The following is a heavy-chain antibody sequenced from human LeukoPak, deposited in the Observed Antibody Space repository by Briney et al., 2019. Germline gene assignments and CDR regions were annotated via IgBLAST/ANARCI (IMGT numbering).Heavy chain of an antibody. CDR2: IYYSGGT. Sequence: SETLSLTCTVSGGSISSYYWSWIRQPPGKGLEWIGYIYYSGGTNYNPSLKSRVTISVDTSKNQFSLKLSSVTAADTAVYYCARAPRFWSGYPYFDYWGQGTLVTVSS. V-gene: IGHV4-59*01. J-gene: IGHJ4*02. D-gene: IGHD3-3*01. CDR3: ARAPRFWSGYPYFDY. CDR1: GGSISSYY.